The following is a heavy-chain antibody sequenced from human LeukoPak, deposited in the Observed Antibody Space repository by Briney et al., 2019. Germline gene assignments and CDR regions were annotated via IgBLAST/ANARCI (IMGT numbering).Heavy chain of an antibody. V-gene: IGHV1-2*02. CDR2: INAKTGGT. D-gene: IGHD6-6*01. CDR1: RYTLTAYY. J-gene: IGHJ6*03. CDR3: ARDGSSSAGTRYYYYMDV. Sequence: GSLSVSSEASRYTLTAYYMHWVRQAPGQGLEWMGWINAKTGGTHYTQTLQGRVTITRDTSISTACMEMSRLRSADTAVYYCARDGSSSAGTRYYYYMDVWGKGTTVTVSS.